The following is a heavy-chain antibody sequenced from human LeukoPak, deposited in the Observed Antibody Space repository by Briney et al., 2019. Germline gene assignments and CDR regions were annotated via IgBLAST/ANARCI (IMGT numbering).Heavy chain of an antibody. CDR1: GGSISSGDYY. CDR2: IYYSGST. D-gene: IGHD6-6*01. J-gene: IGHJ4*02. V-gene: IGHV4-30-4*08. Sequence: PPQTLSLTCTVSGGSISSGDYYWSWIRQPPGKGLEWIGYIYYSGSTYYNPSLKSRVTISVDTSKNQFSLKLSSVTAADTAVYYCARVDGSSSRFDYWGQGTLVTVSS. CDR3: ARVDGSSSRFDY.